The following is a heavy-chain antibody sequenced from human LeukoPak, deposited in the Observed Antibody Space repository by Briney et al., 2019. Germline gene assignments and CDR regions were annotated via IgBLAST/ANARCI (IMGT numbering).Heavy chain of an antibody. Sequence: GGTLRLSCAASGFTFSSYGMSWVRQAPGKGLEWVSAISGSGGSTYYADSVKGRFTISRDNAKNSLYLQMNSLRAEDTAVYYCARGGWPHEGYWGQGTLVTVSS. CDR1: GFTFSSYG. CDR3: ARGGWPHEGY. CDR2: ISGSGGST. D-gene: IGHD2-15*01. J-gene: IGHJ4*02. V-gene: IGHV3-23*01.